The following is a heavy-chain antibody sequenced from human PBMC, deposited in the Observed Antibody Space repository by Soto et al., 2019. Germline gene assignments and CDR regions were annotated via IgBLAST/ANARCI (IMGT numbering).Heavy chain of an antibody. CDR3: VMVDNYVTPAPQDV. V-gene: IGHV1-18*01. J-gene: IGHJ6*02. Sequence: QVQLVQSGAEVKKPGASVKVSCKASGYIFVNYGIAWVRQAPGQGLEWMGWISPYTGNTHSATKVQGRLTMTTDTSTRTDYREMGRLTSEDTALYYCVMVDNYVTPAPQDVWGQGTTVTVSS. D-gene: IGHD3-16*01. CDR2: ISPYTGNT. CDR1: GYIFVNYG.